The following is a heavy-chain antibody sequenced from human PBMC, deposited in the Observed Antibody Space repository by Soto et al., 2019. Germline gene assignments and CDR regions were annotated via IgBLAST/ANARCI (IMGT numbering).Heavy chain of an antibody. CDR1: GYTFTTYG. CDR2: ISANNGNT. V-gene: IGHV1-18*01. CDR3: ACVQYDSSGCSTFDF. D-gene: IGHD3-22*01. Sequence: ASVKVSCKASGYTFTTYGLTWVRQAPGQGLEWMGWISANNGNTNYAQNLQGRVTMTTDTSTSTAYMELRSLRSDDTAVYYCACVQYDSSGCSTFDFWGQGSMVPVSS. J-gene: IGHJ3*01.